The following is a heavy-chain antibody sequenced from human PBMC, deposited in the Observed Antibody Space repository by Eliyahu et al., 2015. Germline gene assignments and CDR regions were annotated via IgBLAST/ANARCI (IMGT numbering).Heavy chain of an antibody. CDR1: GFXFXSYG. CDR3: AKDPRGEQLVDYFDY. J-gene: IGHJ4*02. CDR2: ISYDGSNK. D-gene: IGHD6-13*01. Sequence: QVQLVESGGGVVQPGRSLRLPXAXSGFXFXSYGXHXVRQAPGKGLEWVAVISYDGSNKYYADSVKGRFTISRDNSKNTLYLQMNSLRAEDTAVYYCAKDPRGEQLVDYFDYWGQGTLVTVSS. V-gene: IGHV3-30*18.